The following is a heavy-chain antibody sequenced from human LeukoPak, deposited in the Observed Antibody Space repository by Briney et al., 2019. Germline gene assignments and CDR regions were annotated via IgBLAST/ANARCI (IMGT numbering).Heavy chain of an antibody. D-gene: IGHD4-23*01. CDR3: ARAVGNSGNDY. Sequence: PEGSLRLSCAASRFTFSSYWMSWVRQAPGKGLEWVANIKQDGSEKYYVDSVRGRFTISRDNAKNSLYLQMNSLRAEDTAVYYCARAVGNSGNDYWGQGTLVTVSS. V-gene: IGHV3-7*04. J-gene: IGHJ4*02. CDR2: IKQDGSEK. CDR1: RFTFSSYW.